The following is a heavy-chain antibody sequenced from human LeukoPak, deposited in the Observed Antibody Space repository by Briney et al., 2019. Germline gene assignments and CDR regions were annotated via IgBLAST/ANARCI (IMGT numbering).Heavy chain of an antibody. CDR3: ARDQSWTTVVTPWFDP. Sequence: SVKVSCKASGGTFSSYAISWVRQAPGQGLEWMGGIIPIFGTANYAQKFQGRVTITADESTSTAYMELSSLRSEDTAVYYCARDQSWTTVVTPWFDPWGQGTLVTVSS. CDR1: GGTFSSYA. CDR2: IIPIFGTA. D-gene: IGHD4-23*01. J-gene: IGHJ5*02. V-gene: IGHV1-69*13.